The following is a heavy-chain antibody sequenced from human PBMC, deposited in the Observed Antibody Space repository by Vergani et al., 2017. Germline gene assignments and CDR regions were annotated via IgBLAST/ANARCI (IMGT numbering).Heavy chain of an antibody. Sequence: QIQLQESGPGLVKPSETLSLTCSVSGYSISRGFYWAWIRQTPEKGLEWIGGMFHTGEASNSPSLQSRVAFSMANSKNQFSLHLTSVTAADTAVYFCGVIMVRSPRPDNWFDSWGRGTLVTVSS. CDR2: MFHTGEA. CDR1: GYSISRGFY. J-gene: IGHJ5*01. CDR3: GVIMVRSPRPDNWFDS. D-gene: IGHD3-10*01. V-gene: IGHV4-38-2*02.